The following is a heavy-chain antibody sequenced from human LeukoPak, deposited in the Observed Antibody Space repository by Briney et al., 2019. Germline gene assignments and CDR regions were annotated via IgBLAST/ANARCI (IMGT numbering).Heavy chain of an antibody. Sequence: GASVKVSCTVSGYTFTGYYMHWVRQAPGQGLEWMGWINPNSGGTNYAQKFQGWVTMTRDTSISTAYMELSRLRSDDTAVYYCARDSTGDAFDIWGQGTMVTVS. CDR3: ARDSTGDAFDI. V-gene: IGHV1-2*04. J-gene: IGHJ3*02. CDR2: INPNSGGT. CDR1: GYTFTGYY. D-gene: IGHD2-8*02.